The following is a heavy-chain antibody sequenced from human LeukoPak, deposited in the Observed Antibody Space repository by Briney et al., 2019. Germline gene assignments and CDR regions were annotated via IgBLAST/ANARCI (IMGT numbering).Heavy chain of an antibody. V-gene: IGHV4-61*02. CDR3: AGSSWYVVRLDY. CDR2: IYTSGST. J-gene: IGHJ4*02. D-gene: IGHD6-13*01. Sequence: PSETLSLTCTVSGGSISSGSYYWSWIRQPAGKGLEWIGRIYTSGSTNYNPSLKSRVTISVDTSKNQFSLKLSSVTAADTAVYYCAGSSWYVVRLDYWGQGTLVTVSS. CDR1: GGSISSGSYY.